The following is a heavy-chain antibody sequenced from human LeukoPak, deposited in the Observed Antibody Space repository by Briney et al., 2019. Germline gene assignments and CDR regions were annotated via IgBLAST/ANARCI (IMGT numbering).Heavy chain of an antibody. CDR3: ARGDYLGGPYYYYMDV. J-gene: IGHJ6*03. CDR2: INPNSGGT. CDR1: GYTFTGYY. Sequence: ASVKVSCKASGYTFTGYYMHWVRQAPGQGLEWLGWINPNSGGTNYAQKFQGRVTISRDTSVSTAYMELSSLRYDDTAVYYCARGDYLGGPYYYYMDVWAKGTTVTVSS. V-gene: IGHV1-2*02. D-gene: IGHD3-16*01.